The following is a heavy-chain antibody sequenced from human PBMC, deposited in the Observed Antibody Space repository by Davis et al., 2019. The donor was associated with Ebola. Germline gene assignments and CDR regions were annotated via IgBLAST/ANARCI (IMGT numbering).Heavy chain of an antibody. J-gene: IGHJ4*02. CDR2: INYSGRT. Sequence: MPSETLSLTCTVSGGSISSHHWSWVRQTQGKGLEWIADINYSGRTNYHPSLASRVTISIATSKNQFSLNLSSVTAADTAVYYCARVGGDGSSHLEGLDSWGQGTLVTVSS. CDR3: ARVGGDGSSHLEGLDS. CDR1: GGSISSHH. D-gene: IGHD3-16*01. V-gene: IGHV4-59*11.